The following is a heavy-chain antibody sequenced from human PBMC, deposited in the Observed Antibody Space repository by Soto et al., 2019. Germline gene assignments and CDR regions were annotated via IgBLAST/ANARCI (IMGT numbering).Heavy chain of an antibody. CDR1: GFTFSNYV. D-gene: IGHD6-19*01. J-gene: IGHJ5*02. V-gene: IGHV3-23*01. CDR3: GKEKYSSGWYLDS. CDR2: ISGTGAST. Sequence: PGGSLRLSCATSGFTFSNYVMTWVRQAPGKGLEWVSTISGTGASTYYADSVKGRFTVPGDNSKNTLYLQMNSLRAEDTAEYYCGKEKYSSGWYLDSWGQGTLVTVSS.